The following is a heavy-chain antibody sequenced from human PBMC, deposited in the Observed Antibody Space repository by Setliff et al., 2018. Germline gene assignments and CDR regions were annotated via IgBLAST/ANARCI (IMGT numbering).Heavy chain of an antibody. CDR1: GGPVTRTTTF. CDR3: ARFCGGGSCPDY. Sequence: SETLSLTCTVSGGPVTRTTTFWGWVRQTPGKGLEWIGSTYDSGSTYYNPSLNSRVTIAMETSNNQVSLTLTSVTAVDSAMYYCARFCGGGSCPDYWGQGTLVTVSS. D-gene: IGHD2-15*01. V-gene: IGHV4-39*07. J-gene: IGHJ4*02. CDR2: TYDSGST.